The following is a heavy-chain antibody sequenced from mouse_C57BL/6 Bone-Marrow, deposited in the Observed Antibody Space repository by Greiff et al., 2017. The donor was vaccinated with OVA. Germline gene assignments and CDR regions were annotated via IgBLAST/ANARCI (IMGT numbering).Heavy chain of an antibody. CDR1: GFSLTSYG. J-gene: IGHJ4*01. Sequence: VQLQESGPGLVQPSQSLSITCTVSGFSLTSYGVHWVRQSPGKGLEWLGVIWRGGSTDYNAAFMSRLSITKDNSKSQVFFKMNSLQADDTAIYYCAKKAYYGSSYAIDYWGQGTSVTVSS. V-gene: IGHV2-5*01. D-gene: IGHD1-1*01. CDR2: IWRGGST. CDR3: AKKAYYGSSYAIDY.